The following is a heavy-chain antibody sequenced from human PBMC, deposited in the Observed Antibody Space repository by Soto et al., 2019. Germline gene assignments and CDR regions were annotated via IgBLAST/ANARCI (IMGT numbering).Heavy chain of an antibody. V-gene: IGHV3-23*01. Sequence: QPGGSLRLSCAASGFTFSSYAMSWVRQAPGKGLEWVSAISGSGGSTYYAGSVKGRFTISRDNSKNTLYLQMSSLRAEDTAVYYCAKAHPDHRYGDYDNWFDPWGQGTLVTVSS. J-gene: IGHJ5*02. CDR3: AKAHPDHRYGDYDNWFDP. CDR2: ISGSGGST. D-gene: IGHD4-17*01. CDR1: GFTFSSYA.